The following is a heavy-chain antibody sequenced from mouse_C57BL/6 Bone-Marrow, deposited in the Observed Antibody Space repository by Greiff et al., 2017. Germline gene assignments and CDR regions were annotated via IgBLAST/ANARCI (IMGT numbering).Heavy chain of an antibody. V-gene: IGHV5-2*01. CDR1: EYEFPSHD. CDR3: ARQLRLRKGPAMDY. J-gene: IGHJ4*01. CDR2: INSDGGST. Sequence: EVKLMESGGGLVQPGESLKLSCESNEYEFPSHDMSWVRKTPEKRLELVAAINSDGGSTYYPDTMERRFIISRDNTKKTLYLQMSSLRSEDTALYYCARQLRLRKGPAMDYWGQGTSVTVSS. D-gene: IGHD3-2*02.